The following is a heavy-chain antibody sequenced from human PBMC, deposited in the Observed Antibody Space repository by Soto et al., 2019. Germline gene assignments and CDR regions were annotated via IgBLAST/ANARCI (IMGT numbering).Heavy chain of an antibody. J-gene: IGHJ5*02. CDR2: IYYTGAT. D-gene: IGHD3-3*01. CDR3: AAGDFSNGFSYNEIKSLDP. Sequence: TLSLTCTVSSGSISSYYWTWIRQPPGRELEWIGYIYYTGATKYNPSLKSRVTISIDTFNNQFSLKTSSVTAADTAMYYCAAGDFSNGFSYNEIKSLDPWGPGTLITVYS. CDR1: SGSISSYY. V-gene: IGHV4-59*03.